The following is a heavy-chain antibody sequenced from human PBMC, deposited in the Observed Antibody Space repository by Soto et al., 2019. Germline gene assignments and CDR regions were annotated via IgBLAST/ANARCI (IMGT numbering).Heavy chain of an antibody. D-gene: IGHD3-22*01. J-gene: IGHJ4*02. V-gene: IGHV4-59*04. Sequence: SETLSLTCTVSGASINNYHWTWIRQPPGKGLEWIGNIYYSGSTNYDSSLKSRVTISVDTSKNQFSLKLSSVTAADTAVYYCASQHYYDSSGYYVVYWGQGTLVTVSS. CDR2: IYYSGST. CDR3: ASQHYYDSSGYYVVY. CDR1: GASINNYH.